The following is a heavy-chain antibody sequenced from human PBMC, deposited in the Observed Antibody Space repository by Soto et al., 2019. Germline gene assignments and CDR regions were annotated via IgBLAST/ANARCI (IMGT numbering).Heavy chain of an antibody. Sequence: QVQLVQAGAEVKKPGASVKVSCKVSGYTLTELSMHWVRQAPGKVLGWMGGLDLEDGETIYAQKLQGRVTMTEDTSTDTAYMELSSMRSEDTAVYYCASSSGWDRVWFDPWGQGTLVTVSS. CDR3: ASSSGWDRVWFDP. D-gene: IGHD6-19*01. CDR1: GYTLTELS. J-gene: IGHJ5*02. CDR2: LDLEDGET. V-gene: IGHV1-24*01.